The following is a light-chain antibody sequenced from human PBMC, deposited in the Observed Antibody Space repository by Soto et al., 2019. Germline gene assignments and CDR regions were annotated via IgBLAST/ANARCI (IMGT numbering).Light chain of an antibody. CDR1: YSDIGAYNY. CDR2: DVF. Sequence: QSVLTQPPSASGSPGQSVTIPCTGTYSDIGAYNYVSWYQQRPGEAPKLIIYDVFKRPSGVPDRFSGSKSGNTASLTISGLQAEDAGDYYCCSYAGSYNIYLFGTGTKVTVL. V-gene: IGLV2-8*01. CDR3: CSYAGSYNIYL. J-gene: IGLJ1*01.